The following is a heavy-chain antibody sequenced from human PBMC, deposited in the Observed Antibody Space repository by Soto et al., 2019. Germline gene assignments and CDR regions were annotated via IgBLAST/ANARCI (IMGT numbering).Heavy chain of an antibody. V-gene: IGHV3-23*01. Sequence: GGSLRLSCAASGFTFSSYAMSWVLQAPGKGLEWVSAISGSGGSTYYADSVKGRFTISRDNSKNTLYLQMNSLRAEDTAVYYCAKGLGSYTRLDYFDYGGQGTLVTXSS. CDR3: AKGLGSYTRLDYFDY. CDR2: ISGSGGST. CDR1: GFTFSSYA. D-gene: IGHD1-26*01. J-gene: IGHJ4*02.